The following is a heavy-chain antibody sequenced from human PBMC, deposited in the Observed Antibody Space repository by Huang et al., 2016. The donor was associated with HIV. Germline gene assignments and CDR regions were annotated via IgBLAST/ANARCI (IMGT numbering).Heavy chain of an antibody. J-gene: IGHJ4*02. CDR2: INTKTGKP. D-gene: IGHD3-9*01. V-gene: IGHV7-4-1*02. Sequence: QVQLVQSGSELRKPGVSVKVSCKASGYTFTTYSWIWVRQAPGQGLEWMGWINTKTGKPTYAQGFTGRFVFSLDTTVNTAYLQISSLKTDDTAKYFCARYRLTGTFLDSWGQGTQVTVSS. CDR3: ARYRLTGTFLDS. CDR1: GYTFTTYS.